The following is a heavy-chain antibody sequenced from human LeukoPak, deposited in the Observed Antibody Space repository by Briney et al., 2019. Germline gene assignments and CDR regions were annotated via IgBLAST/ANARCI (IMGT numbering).Heavy chain of an antibody. J-gene: IGHJ5*02. CDR2: IYYRGST. CDR3: ASTGYSGYVGWFDP. CDR1: GGSFSGYY. D-gene: IGHD5-12*01. Sequence: SETLSLTCAVYGGSFSGYYWSWIRQPPGKGLEWIGYIYYRGSTNYNAALKSRVTISVDTSKNQFSLKLSSVTAADTAVYYCASTGYSGYVGWFDPWGQGTLVTVSS. V-gene: IGHV4-59*01.